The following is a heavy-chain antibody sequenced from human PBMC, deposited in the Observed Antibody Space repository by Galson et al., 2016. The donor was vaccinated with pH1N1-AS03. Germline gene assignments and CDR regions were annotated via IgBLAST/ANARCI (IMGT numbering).Heavy chain of an antibody. Sequence: SLRLSCAASGFTFSMSYIHWVRQAPGKGLEWVSRISNDGRNVRYADFVKGRFAVSRDNAKNTVFLQMNSLRADDTAVYFCPRRNPNPNFAIWYQHDYGMDVWGQGTTVTVSS. J-gene: IGHJ6*02. CDR1: GFTFSMSY. V-gene: IGHV3-74*01. CDR2: ISNDGRNV. D-gene: IGHD2-2*01. CDR3: PRRNPNPNFAIWYQHDYGMDV.